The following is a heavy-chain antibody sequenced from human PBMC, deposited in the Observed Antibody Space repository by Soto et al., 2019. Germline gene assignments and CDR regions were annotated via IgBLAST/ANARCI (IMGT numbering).Heavy chain of an antibody. D-gene: IGHD5-12*01. CDR3: ARGHSGYEDAFDI. CDR2: ISSSSSYI. CDR1: GFTFSSYS. V-gene: IGHV3-21*01. Sequence: GGSLRLSCAASGFTFSSYSMNWVRQAPGKGLEWVSSISSSSSYIYYADSVKGRFTISRDNAKNSLYLQMNSLRAEDTAVYYCARGHSGYEDAFDIWGQGTMVTVSS. J-gene: IGHJ3*02.